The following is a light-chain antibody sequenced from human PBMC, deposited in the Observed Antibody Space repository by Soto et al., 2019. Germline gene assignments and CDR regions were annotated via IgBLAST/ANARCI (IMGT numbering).Light chain of an antibody. J-gene: IGKJ1*01. CDR3: QQYNTYPWT. CDR1: QSISNW. CDR2: DAS. V-gene: IGKV1-5*01. Sequence: DIQMTQSPSTLSASVGDRVTITCRASQSISNWLAWYHQRPGKAPKLLIFDASSLEGGVPSRFSGGGSVTEFTLTISSLQPDDFATYYCQQYNTYPWTFGHGTKVEIK.